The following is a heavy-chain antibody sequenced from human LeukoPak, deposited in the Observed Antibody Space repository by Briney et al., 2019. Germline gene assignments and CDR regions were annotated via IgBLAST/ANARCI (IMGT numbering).Heavy chain of an antibody. CDR3: ARAARIVVVTQSPFWDY. D-gene: IGHD2-21*02. V-gene: IGHV3-30*03. CDR2: ISYDGSNK. CDR1: GFTFSSYG. Sequence: GRSLRLSCAASGFTFSSYGMHWVRQAPGKGLEWVAVISYDGSNKYYADSVKGRFTISRDNSKNTLYLQMNSLRAEDTAVYYCARAARIVVVTQSPFWDYWGQGTLVTVSS. J-gene: IGHJ4*02.